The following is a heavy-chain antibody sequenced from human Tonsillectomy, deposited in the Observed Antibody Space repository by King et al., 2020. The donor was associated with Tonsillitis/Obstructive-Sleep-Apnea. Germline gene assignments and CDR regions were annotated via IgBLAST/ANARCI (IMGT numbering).Heavy chain of an antibody. CDR2: ISGGGGST. J-gene: IGHJ4*02. Sequence: EVQLVESGGGLVQPGGSLRLSCAASGITFSSYAMSWVRQAPGKGLEWVSTISGGGGSTYYADSVKGRFTLSRDNSKNTLYLQMNSLRAEDTAVYYCAKAMVQGIIITIFDYWGQGTLVTVSS. V-gene: IGHV3-23*04. D-gene: IGHD3-10*01. CDR3: AKAMVQGIIITIFDY. CDR1: GITFSSYA.